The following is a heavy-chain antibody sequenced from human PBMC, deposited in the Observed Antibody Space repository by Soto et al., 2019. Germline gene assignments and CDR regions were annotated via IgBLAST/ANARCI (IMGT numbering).Heavy chain of an antibody. Sequence: GGSLRLSCTTSGFTFNSCWMNWVRQAPGKGLEWVANIKQDGSETYYVDSVRGRFTISRDNAKNSLFLQMNYLRAEDTAVYYCASDLVDHGDYDEAPYYFDYWGRGTLVTVSS. CDR2: IKQDGSET. CDR3: ASDLVDHGDYDEAPYYFDY. J-gene: IGHJ4*02. CDR1: GFTFNSCW. D-gene: IGHD4-17*01. V-gene: IGHV3-7*01.